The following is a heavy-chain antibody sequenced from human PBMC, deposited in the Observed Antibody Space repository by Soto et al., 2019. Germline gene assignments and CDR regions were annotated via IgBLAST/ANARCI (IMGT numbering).Heavy chain of an antibody. J-gene: IGHJ1*01. D-gene: IGHD3-3*01. CDR2: ISYDGSNK. V-gene: IGHV3-30-3*01. Sequence: GGSLRLSCAASGFTFSSYAMHWVRQAPGKGLEWVAVISYDGSNKYYTDSVKGRFTISRDNSKNTLYLQMNSLRAEDTAVYYCASPAKNNYDFWSGSPGLYFQHWGQGTLVTVSS. CDR1: GFTFSSYA. CDR3: ASPAKNNYDFWSGSPGLYFQH.